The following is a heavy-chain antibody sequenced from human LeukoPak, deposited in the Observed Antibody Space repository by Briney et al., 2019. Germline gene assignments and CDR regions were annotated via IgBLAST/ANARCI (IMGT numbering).Heavy chain of an antibody. CDR1: GYTFTSYA. CDR2: INAGNGNT. V-gene: IGHV1-3*01. J-gene: IGHJ4*02. CDR3: ASGGYCSSTSCYEVFY. D-gene: IGHD2-2*01. Sequence: GASVKVSRKASGYTFTSYAMHWVRQAPGQRLEWMGWINAGNGNTKYSQKFQGRVTITRDTSASTAYMELSSLRSDDTAVYYCASGGYCSSTSCYEVFYWGQGTLVTVSS.